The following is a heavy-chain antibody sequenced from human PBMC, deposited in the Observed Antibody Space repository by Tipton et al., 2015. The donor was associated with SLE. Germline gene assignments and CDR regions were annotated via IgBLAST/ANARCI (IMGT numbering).Heavy chain of an antibody. D-gene: IGHD2-15*01. J-gene: IGHJ2*01. CDR2: IYYSGST. V-gene: IGHV4-31*03. CDR1: GGSISSGGYY. CDR3: ARSPYCSGGSCFYWYFDL. Sequence: TLSLTCTVSGGSISSGGYYWSWIRQHPGKGLEWIVYIYYSGSTYYNPSLKSRVTISVDTSKNQFSLKLSSVTAADTAVYYCARSPYCSGGSCFYWYFDLWGRGTLVTVSS.